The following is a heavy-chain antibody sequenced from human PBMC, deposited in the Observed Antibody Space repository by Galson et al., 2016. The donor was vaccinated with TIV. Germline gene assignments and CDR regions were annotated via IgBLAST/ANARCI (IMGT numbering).Heavy chain of an antibody. Sequence: SLRLSCAASGFTVSDNFMTWVRQAPGRGLEWVSLISAGGTTSYADSVQGRFTVSRDGSENTLYLQMSSLRPEDTAVYYCARERRYGNNCYLYYYYGMDVWGQGTTVTVS. J-gene: IGHJ6*02. CDR1: GFTVSDNF. D-gene: IGHD4/OR15-4a*01. V-gene: IGHV3-66*02. CDR2: ISAGGTT. CDR3: ARERRYGNNCYLYYYYGMDV.